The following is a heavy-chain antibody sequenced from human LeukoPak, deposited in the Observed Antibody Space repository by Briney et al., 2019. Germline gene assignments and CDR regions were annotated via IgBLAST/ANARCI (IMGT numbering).Heavy chain of an antibody. CDR3: ARPESGYSSDAFDI. D-gene: IGHD3-22*01. CDR2: IYHSGST. Sequence: SETLSLTCAVSGYSISSGYYWGWIRQPPGKGLEWIGSIYHSGSTYYNPSLKSRVTISVDTSKNQFSLKLSSVTAADTAVYYCARPESGYSSDAFDIWGQGTMVTVSS. CDR1: GYSISSGYY. V-gene: IGHV4-38-2*01. J-gene: IGHJ3*02.